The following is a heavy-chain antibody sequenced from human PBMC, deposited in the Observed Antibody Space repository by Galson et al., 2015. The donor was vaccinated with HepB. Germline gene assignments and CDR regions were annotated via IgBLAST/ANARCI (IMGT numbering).Heavy chain of an antibody. CDR1: GFSFSNYW. CDR2: IKQDGSEQ. CDR3: AGDRLHGGAPTLHY. Sequence: SLRLSCAVSGFSFSNYWMTWVRQAPGKGLEWVANIKQDGSEQYSVGSVKGRGTISIYNAKNSLYLQMNRMSAEDTDVYDCAGDRLHGGAPTLHYWGQGALVTVSS. D-gene: IGHD2-21*01. V-gene: IGHV3-7*03. J-gene: IGHJ4*02.